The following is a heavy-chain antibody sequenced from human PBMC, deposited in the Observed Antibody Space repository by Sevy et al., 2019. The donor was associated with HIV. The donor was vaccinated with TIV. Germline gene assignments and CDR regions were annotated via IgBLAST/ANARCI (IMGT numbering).Heavy chain of an antibody. V-gene: IGHV3-53*01. D-gene: IGHD2-2*01. CDR2: IFNNGAT. CDR1: GITVSSNY. CDR3: VREEYSSSWITGWFDP. Sequence: GGSLRLSCSVSGITVSSNYMSWVRQAPGKGLEWVSVIFNNGATSYADSVKGRFSISRDNSKNTLFLQMKSLRAEDTATYYCVREEYSSSWITGWFDPWGQGTLVTVSS. J-gene: IGHJ5*02.